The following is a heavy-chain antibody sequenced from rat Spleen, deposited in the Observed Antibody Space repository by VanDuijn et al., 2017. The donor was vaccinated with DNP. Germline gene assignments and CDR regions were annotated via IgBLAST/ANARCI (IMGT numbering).Heavy chain of an antibody. Sequence: EVQLVESGGGLVQPGRSLKLSCAASGFPFSDYFMAWVRQAPNKGLEWVASIIHDGSRTYYGDSVKGRFTVSRDNTKSILYLQMDSLRSEDTATYYCARQRVYTTDYSYYFDYWGQGAMVTVSS. D-gene: IGHD1-6*01. CDR1: GFPFSDYF. CDR3: ARQRVYTTDYSYYFDY. V-gene: IGHV5-22*01. CDR2: IIHDGSRT. J-gene: IGHJ2*01.